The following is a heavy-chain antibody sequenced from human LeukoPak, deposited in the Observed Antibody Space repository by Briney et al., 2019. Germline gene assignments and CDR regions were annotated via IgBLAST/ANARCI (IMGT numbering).Heavy chain of an antibody. CDR2: IRYDGSNK. CDR3: AKDLLSTSLQPDAFDI. J-gene: IGHJ3*02. D-gene: IGHD2-2*01. V-gene: IGHV3-30*02. Sequence: GGSLRLSCAASGFTFSSYGMHWVRQAPGKGLEWVAFIRYDGSNKYYADSVKGRFTISRDNSKNTLYLQMNSLRAEDTAVYYCAKDLLSTSLQPDAFDIWGQGTMATVSS. CDR1: GFTFSSYG.